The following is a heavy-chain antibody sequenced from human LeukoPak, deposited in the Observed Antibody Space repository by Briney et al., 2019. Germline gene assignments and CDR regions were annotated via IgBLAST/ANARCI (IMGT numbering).Heavy chain of an antibody. Sequence: GGSLRLSCAASGFTFSSYSMNWVRQAPGKGLEWVSSISSSSSYIYYADSVKGRFTISRDNAKNSLYLQMNSLRAEDTAVYYCAGGYSSSWYRFGPWGQGTLVTVSS. CDR2: ISSSSSYI. D-gene: IGHD6-13*01. CDR1: GFTFSSYS. J-gene: IGHJ5*02. V-gene: IGHV3-21*01. CDR3: AGGYSSSWYRFGP.